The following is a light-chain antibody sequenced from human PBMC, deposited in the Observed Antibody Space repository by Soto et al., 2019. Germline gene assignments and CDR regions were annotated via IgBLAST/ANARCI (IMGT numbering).Light chain of an antibody. CDR2: DAS. J-gene: IGKJ1*01. CDR1: QSIRSW. Sequence: DIQMTQSPSTLSSSVGDRVTITCRASQSIRSWLAWYQQKPGKAPKLLIFDASSLESGVPSRFSGSGSGTDFTLTISSLQPDDFATYYCQQYSSYWSFGQATKVDIK. CDR3: QQYSSYWS. V-gene: IGKV1-5*01.